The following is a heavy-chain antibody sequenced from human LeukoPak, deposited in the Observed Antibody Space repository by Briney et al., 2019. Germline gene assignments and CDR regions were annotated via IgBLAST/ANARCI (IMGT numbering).Heavy chain of an antibody. CDR3: ARGREDIVLMVYATRDVAFDI. CDR1: GYTFTSYG. J-gene: IGHJ3*02. D-gene: IGHD2-8*01. CDR2: ISAYNGNT. Sequence: ASVKVSCKASGYTFTSYGISWVRQAPGQGLEWMGWISAYNGNTNYAQKLQGRVTMTTDTSTSTAYMELRSLRSDDTAVYYCARGREDIVLMVYATRDVAFDIWGQGTMVTVSS. V-gene: IGHV1-18*01.